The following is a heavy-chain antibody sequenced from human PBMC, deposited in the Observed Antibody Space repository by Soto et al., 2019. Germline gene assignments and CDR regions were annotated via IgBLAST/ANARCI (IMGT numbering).Heavy chain of an antibody. V-gene: IGHV3-30-3*01. D-gene: IGHD3-10*01. J-gene: IGHJ6*02. CDR2: ISYDGSNK. CDR1: GFTFSSYA. CDR3: ARGQSSVRGVQHYRMDV. Sequence: QVQLVESGGGVVQPGRSLRLSCAASGFTFSSYAMHWVRQAPGKGLEWVAVISYDGSNKYYADSVKGRFTISRDNSKNTLYRQVNSLRAEDTAVYYCARGQSSVRGVQHYRMDVWGQGTTVTVSS.